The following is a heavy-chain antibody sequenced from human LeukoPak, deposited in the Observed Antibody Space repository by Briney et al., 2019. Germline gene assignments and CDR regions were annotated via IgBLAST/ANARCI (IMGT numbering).Heavy chain of an antibody. CDR1: GYTFTSYD. J-gene: IGHJ6*03. V-gene: IGHV1-69*05. Sequence: GASVKVSCKASGYTFTSYDINWVRQATGQGLEWMGGIIPIFGTANYAQKFQGRVTITTDESTSTAYMELSSLRSEDTAVYYCATHTAIHYYYYMDVWGKGTTVTVSS. CDR2: IIPIFGTA. CDR3: ATHTAIHYYYYMDV. D-gene: IGHD5-18*01.